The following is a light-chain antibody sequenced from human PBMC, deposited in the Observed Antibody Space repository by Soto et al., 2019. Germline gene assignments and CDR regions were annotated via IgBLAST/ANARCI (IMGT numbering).Light chain of an antibody. CDR2: GIS. CDR1: HSISSSY. V-gene: IGKV3-20*01. Sequence: EIGLTQSPCTLSLSPRERATLSCTASHSISSSYLAWYQQKPGQAPRLLMYGISRRATGIPDRFSGSGSGTDFTLTITRLEPEDFAVYYCQQYVTSSPRTFGQGTKVDIK. CDR3: QQYVTSSPRT. J-gene: IGKJ1*01.